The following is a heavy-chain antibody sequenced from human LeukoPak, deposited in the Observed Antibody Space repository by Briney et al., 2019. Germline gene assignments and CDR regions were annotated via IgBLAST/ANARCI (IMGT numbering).Heavy chain of an antibody. CDR2: IYYSGST. J-gene: IGHJ3*02. CDR1: GGSISSYY. CDR3: ARAEGAASHI. Sequence: PSETLSLTCTVSGGSISSYYWSWIRQPPGKGLEWIGCIYYSGSTNYNPSFKSRVTISVDTSKNQFSLKLSSVTAADTGVYFCARAEGAASHIWGQGTMVSVSS. V-gene: IGHV4-59*12. D-gene: IGHD3-16*01.